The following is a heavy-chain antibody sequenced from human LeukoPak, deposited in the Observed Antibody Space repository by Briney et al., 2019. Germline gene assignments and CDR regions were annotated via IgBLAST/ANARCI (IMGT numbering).Heavy chain of an antibody. CDR1: GYTLTGYH. CDR3: AREYSSSSGRLYDY. D-gene: IGHD6-6*01. V-gene: IGHV1-2*02. Sequence: ASVKVSCKPSGYTLTGYHMHWVRRAPGQGLEWMGWIAPNSGGTNYAQKFQGRVTMTRDTSVSTAYMELSRLTSDDTAVYYCAREYSSSSGRLYDYWGQGTLVTVSS. CDR2: IAPNSGGT. J-gene: IGHJ4*02.